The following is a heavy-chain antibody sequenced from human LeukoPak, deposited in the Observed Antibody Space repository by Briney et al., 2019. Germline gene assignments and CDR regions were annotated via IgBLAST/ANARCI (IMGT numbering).Heavy chain of an antibody. CDR1: GGSISSYY. CDR3: ARENWGSMAXWFDP. J-gene: IGHJ5*02. V-gene: IGHV4-59*01. CDR2: IYYSGST. D-gene: IGHD7-27*01. Sequence: SETLSLTCTVSGGSISSYYWSWIRQPPGKGLEWIGYIYYSGSTNYNPSLKSRVTISVDTSNNQFSLKLSFVTAADTAVYYCARENWGSMAXWFDPWGQGTLVTVSS.